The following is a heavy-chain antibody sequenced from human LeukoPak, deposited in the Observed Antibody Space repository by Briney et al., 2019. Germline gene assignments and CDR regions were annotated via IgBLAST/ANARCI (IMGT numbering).Heavy chain of an antibody. D-gene: IGHD5-18*01. J-gene: IGHJ6*02. Sequence: SQTLSLTCAISGDSVSSNSAAWNWIRQSPSRGLEWLGRTYYRSKWYNDYAVSVKSRITINPDTSKNQFSLQLSSVTPEDTAVYYCARDHVDTAMVRTYYYYGMDVWGQGTTVTVSS. CDR2: TYYRSKWYN. CDR1: GDSVSSNSAA. V-gene: IGHV6-1*01. CDR3: ARDHVDTAMVRTYYYYGMDV.